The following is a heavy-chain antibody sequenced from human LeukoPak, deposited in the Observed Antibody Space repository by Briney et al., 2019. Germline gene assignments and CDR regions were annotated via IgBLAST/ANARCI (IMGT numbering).Heavy chain of an antibody. D-gene: IGHD6-19*01. Sequence: PGGSLRLSCAASGFAFSVYAMSWLRQPPGKGLEWDSTINANSVSTSYAASVRGRFTISRDNAKDTVYLQLNRLSTDDTATYYCAKPISGGLAVTADWFRPWGQGTLVAVSS. V-gene: IGHV3-23*01. CDR3: AKPISGGLAVTADWFRP. J-gene: IGHJ5*02. CDR1: GFAFSVYA. CDR2: INANSVST.